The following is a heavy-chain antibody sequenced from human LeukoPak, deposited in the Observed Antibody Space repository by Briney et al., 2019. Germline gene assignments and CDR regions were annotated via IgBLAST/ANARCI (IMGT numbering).Heavy chain of an antibody. CDR3: ARVEDMGDYRYWYFEV. CDR1: GGSINY. J-gene: IGHJ2*01. Sequence: SETLSLTCTVSGGSINYGGWIRQPPGKGLEWIGSIYYSGTTYYNPSLKSRVTISVDTSKNQFSLKLSSVTAADTALYYCARVEDMGDYRYWYFEVRGRGTLVTVSS. CDR2: IYYSGTT. V-gene: IGHV4-39*01. D-gene: IGHD1-26*01.